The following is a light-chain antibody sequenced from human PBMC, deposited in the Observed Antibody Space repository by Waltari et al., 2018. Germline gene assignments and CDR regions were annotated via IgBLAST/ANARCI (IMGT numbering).Light chain of an antibody. Sequence: QSVLTQPPSVSAAPGPKVTISCSGSSSNLGHTYVSWYQQLPGTAPKLLIYETNKRPSGIPDRFSGSKSGTSATPGITGLQTGDEADYYCGAWDGSLSSGVFGGGTKLTVL. V-gene: IGLV1-51*02. CDR3: GAWDGSLSSGV. CDR2: ETN. J-gene: IGLJ3*02. CDR1: SSNLGHTY.